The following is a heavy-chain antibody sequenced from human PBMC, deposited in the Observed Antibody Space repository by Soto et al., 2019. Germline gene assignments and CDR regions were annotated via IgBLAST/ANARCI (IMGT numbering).Heavy chain of an antibody. CDR3: ARVGPWVPYYYDSSPYTFENWFDP. CDR1: GGSISSGGYY. CDR2: IYYSGST. Sequence: TLSLTCTVSGGSISSGGYYWSWIRQHPGKGLEWIGYIYYSGSTYYNPSLNSRVTLSIDMTNNHVSLILNSVTAAETAVYYCARVGPWVPYYYDSSPYTFENWFDPWGQGTLVTVSS. J-gene: IGHJ5*02. D-gene: IGHD3-22*01. V-gene: IGHV4-31*03.